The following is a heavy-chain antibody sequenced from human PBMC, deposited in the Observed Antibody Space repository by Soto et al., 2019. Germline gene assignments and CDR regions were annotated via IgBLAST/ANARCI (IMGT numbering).Heavy chain of an antibody. D-gene: IGHD2-21*02. Sequence: GGSLRLSCNASGFTVSSSYMSWIRQAPGMGLEWVAVIESGGTAHYADSVKGRFTISRDNPNNIVYLQLHTLRAEDTAVYYCAKDLGPLKLLNYVFYGLDVWGQGXTVTVSS. CDR3: AKDLGPLKLLNYVFYGLDV. J-gene: IGHJ6*02. CDR2: IESGGTA. CDR1: GFTVSSSY. V-gene: IGHV3-53*01.